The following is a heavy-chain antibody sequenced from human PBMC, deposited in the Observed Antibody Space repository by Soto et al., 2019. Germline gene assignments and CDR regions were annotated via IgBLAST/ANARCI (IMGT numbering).Heavy chain of an antibody. CDR1: GGSISSYY. D-gene: IGHD3-16*01. J-gene: IGHJ6*02. CDR3: ARLKLGAGRDYYYYYGMDV. CDR2: IYYSGST. V-gene: IGHV4-59*01. Sequence: SETQSLTCTVSGGSISSYYWSWIRQPPGKGLEWIGYIYYSGSTNYNPSLKSRVTISVDTSKNQFSLKLSSVTAADTAVYYCARLKLGAGRDYYYYYGMDVWGQGTTVTVSS.